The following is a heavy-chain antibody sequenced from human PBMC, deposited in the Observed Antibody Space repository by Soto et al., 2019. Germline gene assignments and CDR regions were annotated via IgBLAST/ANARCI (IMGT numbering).Heavy chain of an antibody. D-gene: IGHD5-12*01. Sequence: QVQLVQSGAEVKKPGSSVKVSCKASGGTFSSYAISWVRQAPGQGLVWMGGISPVVGTANYAQKFQGRVTITTDESTSTAYRELSSLRPEDTAVYYCASERRWLQIYGMDVRGQGTTVTVSS. CDR2: ISPVVGTA. J-gene: IGHJ6*02. CDR1: GGTFSSYA. V-gene: IGHV1-69*01. CDR3: ASERRWLQIYGMDV.